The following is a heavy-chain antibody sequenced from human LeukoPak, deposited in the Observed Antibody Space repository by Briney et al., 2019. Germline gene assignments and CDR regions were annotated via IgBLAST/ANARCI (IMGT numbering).Heavy chain of an antibody. CDR1: GGTFSSYA. CDR2: MNPNSGNT. CDR3: AVHTIFGLDY. J-gene: IGHJ4*02. V-gene: IGHV1-8*03. D-gene: IGHD3-3*01. Sequence: ASVKVSWKASGGTFSSYAINWVRQATGQGLEWMGWMNPNSGNTGYAQKFQGRVTITRNTSISTAYMELSSLRSEDTAVYYCAVHTIFGLDYWGQGTLVTVSS.